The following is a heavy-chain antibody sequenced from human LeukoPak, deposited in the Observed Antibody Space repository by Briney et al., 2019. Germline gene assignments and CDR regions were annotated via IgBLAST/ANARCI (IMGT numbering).Heavy chain of an antibody. D-gene: IGHD5-24*01. CDR3: AKERDVNNGNFDY. Sequence: GGSLRLSCAASGFTFDDYGMTWVRQAPGKGLEWVSNINWNGGNTGYADSVKGRFTISRDNAENSLYLQMNSLRAEDTAVYYCAKERDVNNGNFDYWGQGNLVTVSS. CDR1: GFTFDDYG. CDR2: INWNGGNT. V-gene: IGHV3-20*04. J-gene: IGHJ4*02.